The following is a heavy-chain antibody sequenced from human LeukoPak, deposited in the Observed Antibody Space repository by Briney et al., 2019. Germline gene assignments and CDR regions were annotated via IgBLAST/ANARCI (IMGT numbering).Heavy chain of an antibody. V-gene: IGHV3-7*01. CDR1: GFTFSSYW. CDR2: IRQDGGEK. Sequence: GGSLRLSCADSGFTFSSYWMSWVRQAPGEGLEWVANIRQDGGEKYYVDAVKGRFTISRDNAKNSLFLQMNSLRAEDTAIYYCARDGGTARQIPPFDYWGQGTLVTVSS. J-gene: IGHJ4*02. CDR3: ARDGGTARQIPPFDY. D-gene: IGHD5-18*01.